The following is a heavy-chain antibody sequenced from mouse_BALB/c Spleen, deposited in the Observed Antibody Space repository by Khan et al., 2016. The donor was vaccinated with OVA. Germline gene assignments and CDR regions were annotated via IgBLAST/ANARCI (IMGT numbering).Heavy chain of an antibody. D-gene: IGHD2-13*01. V-gene: IGHV1S132*01. CDR2: IYPGTDNS. Sequence: QVQLKQSGAELVRPGASVKLSCKTSGYIFTSYWIHWVKQRSGQGLEGIARIYPGTDNSYYNEKFTDKATLTADKSSSTAYMQLSSLKSEDSDVDFGQGEEALYHFDHWGQNTTLTVSS. J-gene: IGHJ2*01. CDR1: GYIFTSYW. CDR3: QGEEALYHFDH.